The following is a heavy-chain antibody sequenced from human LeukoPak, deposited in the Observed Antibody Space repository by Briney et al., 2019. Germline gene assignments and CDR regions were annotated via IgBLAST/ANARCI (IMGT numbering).Heavy chain of an antibody. V-gene: IGHV3-23*01. J-gene: IGHJ6*02. CDR2: ISGSGNRT. D-gene: IGHD2-15*01. CDR1: GFTFSSYA. CDR3: AKNLYCGRRSCSPPALGMDV. Sequence: GGSLRLSCAASGFTFSSYAMSWVRQAPGKGLEWVSRISGSGNRTYYADSVKGRFPISRDNSKNTLFLQMNSLRAEDTAVYYCAKNLYCGRRSCSPPALGMDVWGQGTTVTVSS.